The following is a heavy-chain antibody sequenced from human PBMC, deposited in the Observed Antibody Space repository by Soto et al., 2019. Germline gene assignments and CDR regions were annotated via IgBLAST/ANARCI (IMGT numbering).Heavy chain of an antibody. CDR2: ISGTGSTI. D-gene: IGHD2-2*02. J-gene: IGHJ6*02. Sequence: QVQLLESGGGLVKPGGSLRLSCTVSGFTFSDYYMSWIRQAPGKGLEWISYISGTGSTIYYADSVKGRFTISRDNAKNSVYLQINSLRADDTAVYYCARNGYCDSTSCYSYYYSGMDVWGQGTTVTVSS. CDR3: ARNGYCDSTSCYSYYYSGMDV. V-gene: IGHV3-11*01. CDR1: GFTFSDYY.